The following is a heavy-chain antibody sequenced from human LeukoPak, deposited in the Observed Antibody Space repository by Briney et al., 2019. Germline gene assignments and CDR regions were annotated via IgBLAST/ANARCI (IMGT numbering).Heavy chain of an antibody. D-gene: IGHD1-26*01. CDR3: ARDFATTYYYGMDV. Sequence: GGALRLSCAASGFTFSSDWMSWVRQAPGKGGEWVANIKQDGSEKYYVDSVKGRFTISRDNAKNSLYLQMNSLRAEDTAVYYCARDFATTYYYGMDVWGQGTTVTVSS. CDR2: IKQDGSEK. CDR1: GFTFSSDW. V-gene: IGHV3-7*01. J-gene: IGHJ6*02.